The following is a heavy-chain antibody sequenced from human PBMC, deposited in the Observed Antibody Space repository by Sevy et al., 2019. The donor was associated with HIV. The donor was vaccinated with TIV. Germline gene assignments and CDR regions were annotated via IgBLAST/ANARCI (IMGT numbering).Heavy chain of an antibody. V-gene: IGHV1-69*13. Sequence: ASVKVSCKASGGTFSSYGISWVRQAPGQGLEWMGGIIPMLGTVNYALKFQGRVTITADESTKKAYMELSSLRSEYTAVYYCARGGGNGWYYFDYWGQETLVTVSS. CDR3: ARGGGNGWYYFDY. D-gene: IGHD6-19*01. CDR2: IIPMLGTV. CDR1: GGTFSSYG. J-gene: IGHJ4*02.